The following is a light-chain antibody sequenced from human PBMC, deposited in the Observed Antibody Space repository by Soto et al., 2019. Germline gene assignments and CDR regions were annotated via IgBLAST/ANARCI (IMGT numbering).Light chain of an antibody. CDR2: DAS. Sequence: IVLTQSPATLFLSQGERATLSCRASQSVGSYLSCYQQKPGQAPRLLIYDASNRATGIPARFSGSGSGSEFTLTISILQSEDFAVYVCQQYNNCLSITFGQGTRLEIK. V-gene: IGKV3D-15*03. J-gene: IGKJ5*01. CDR1: QSVGSY. CDR3: QQYNNCLSIT.